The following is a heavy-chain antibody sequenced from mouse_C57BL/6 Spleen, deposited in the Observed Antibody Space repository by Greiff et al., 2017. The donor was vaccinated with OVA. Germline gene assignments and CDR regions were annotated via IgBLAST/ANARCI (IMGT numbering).Heavy chain of an antibody. D-gene: IGHD2-4*01. CDR3: ARSLYDYDGYFDY. Sequence: VQLQESGAELAKPGASVKLSCKASGYTFTSYWMHWVNQRPGQGLEWIGYINPSSGYTKYNQKFKDKATLTADKSSSTAYMQLSSLTYEDSAVYYCARSLYDYDGYFDYWGQGTTLTVSS. J-gene: IGHJ2*01. CDR1: GYTFTSYW. V-gene: IGHV1-7*01. CDR2: INPSSGYT.